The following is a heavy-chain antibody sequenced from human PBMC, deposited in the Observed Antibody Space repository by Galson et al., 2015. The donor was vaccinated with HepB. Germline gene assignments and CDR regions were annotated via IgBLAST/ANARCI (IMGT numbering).Heavy chain of an antibody. CDR3: ATATINSSSLANWFDP. CDR1: GYTLTELS. D-gene: IGHD6-13*01. CDR2: FDPEDGET. V-gene: IGHV1-24*01. J-gene: IGHJ5*02. Sequence: SVKVSCKVSGYTLTELSMHWVRQAPGKGLEWMGGFDPEDGETIYAQKFQGRVTMTEDTSTDTAYMELSSLRSEDTAVYYCATATINSSSLANWFDPWGQGTLVTVSS.